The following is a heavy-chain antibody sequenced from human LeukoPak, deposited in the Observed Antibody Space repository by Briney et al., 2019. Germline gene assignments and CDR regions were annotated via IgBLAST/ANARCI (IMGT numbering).Heavy chain of an antibody. CDR2: IYYSGTV. CDR3: ARFGSTSGRGFDP. CDR1: GFSISSDYY. V-gene: IGHV4-38-2*01. D-gene: IGHD2-15*01. J-gene: IGHJ5*02. Sequence: SETLSLTCGVSGFSISSDYYWGWIRQSPGKGLEWIGTIYYSGTVYYNPSLKSRVIISLDASKNEFSLNLRSVTAADTAIYYCARFGSTSGRGFDPWGHGTLVTVSS.